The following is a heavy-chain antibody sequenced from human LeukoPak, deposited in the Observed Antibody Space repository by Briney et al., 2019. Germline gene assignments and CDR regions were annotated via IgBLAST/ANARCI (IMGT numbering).Heavy chain of an antibody. CDR2: SYTPDSTT. CDR3: ARLGGSAYCVSTTCHFDY. Sequence: EYVKNSCQGSGYRLTIYWIGWERQMRGKGLEWTGLSYTPDSTTKYSPSCQGQVTISVDKSISTAYLQWSSLKASDTAMYYCARLGGSAYCVSTTCHFDYWGQGTLVPVSS. V-gene: IGHV5-51*01. D-gene: IGHD2-2*01. CDR1: GYRLTIYW. J-gene: IGHJ4*02.